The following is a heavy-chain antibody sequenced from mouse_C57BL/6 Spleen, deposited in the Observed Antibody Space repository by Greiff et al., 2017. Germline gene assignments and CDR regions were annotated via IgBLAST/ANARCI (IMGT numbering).Heavy chain of an antibody. V-gene: IGHV1-66*01. D-gene: IGHD3-2*02. CDR2: IYPGSGNT. J-gene: IGHJ3*01. CDR1: GYSFTSYY. Sequence: QVQLQQSGPELVKPGASVKISCKASGYSFTSYYIHWVKQRPGQGLEWIGWIYPGSGNTKYNEKFKGKATLTADTSSSTAYMQLSSLTSEDSAVYYCARESSGSAWFAYWGQGTLVTVSA. CDR3: ARESSGSAWFAY.